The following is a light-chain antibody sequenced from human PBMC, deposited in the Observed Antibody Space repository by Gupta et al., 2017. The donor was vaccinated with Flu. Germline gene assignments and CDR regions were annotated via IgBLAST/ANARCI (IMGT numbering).Light chain of an antibody. CDR3: HQSYSSPPT. CDR2: TTS. Sequence: GDRVSITCRASQSISSYLNWYQQKPGKVPKLLIYTTSSLQSGVPSRFSGSGSGTDFTLTISSLQPEDFATYYCHQSYSSPPTFGQGTKLEIK. V-gene: IGKV1-39*01. CDR1: QSISSY. J-gene: IGKJ2*01.